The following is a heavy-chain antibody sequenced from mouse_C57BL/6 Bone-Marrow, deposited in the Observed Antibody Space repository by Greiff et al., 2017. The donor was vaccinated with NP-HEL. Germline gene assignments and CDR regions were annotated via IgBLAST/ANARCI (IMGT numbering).Heavy chain of an antibody. D-gene: IGHD2-3*01. J-gene: IGHJ1*03. V-gene: IGHV1-18*01. CDR3: AREGYDGYPHWYFDV. Sequence: EVKLMESGPELVKPGASVKIPCKASGYTFTDYNMDWVKQSHGKSLEWIGDINPNNGGTIYNQKFKGKATLTVDKSSSTAYMELRSLTSEDTAVYYCAREGYDGYPHWYFDVWGTGTTVTVSS. CDR1: GYTFTDYN. CDR2: INPNNGGT.